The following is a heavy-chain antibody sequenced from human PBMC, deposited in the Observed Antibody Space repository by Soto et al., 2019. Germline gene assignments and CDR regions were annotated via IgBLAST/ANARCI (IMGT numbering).Heavy chain of an antibody. D-gene: IGHD6-6*01. J-gene: IGHJ6*02. Sequence: SETLSLTCTVSGGSISSGDYYWSWIRQPPGKGLEWIGHIFNSGNAHYNPSLKSRVTISINTSKNQISLKLSSVTAADSAVYYCARDEYRSSSGYYGMDAWGQGTTVTVSS. CDR2: IFNSGNA. CDR3: ARDEYRSSSGYYGMDA. V-gene: IGHV4-30-4*01. CDR1: GGSISSGDYY.